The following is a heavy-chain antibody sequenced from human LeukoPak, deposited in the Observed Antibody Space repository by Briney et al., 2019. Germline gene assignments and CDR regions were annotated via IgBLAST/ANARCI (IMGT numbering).Heavy chain of an antibody. J-gene: IGHJ6*02. CDR3: ARDGASYCSGGSCYSDSYYYGMDV. Sequence: ASVKVSCKASGYTFTSYGISWVRQAPVQGLEWMGWISAYNGNTNYAQKLQGRVTMTTDTSTSTAYMELRSLRSDDTAVYYCARDGASYCSGGSCYSDSYYYGMDVWGQGTTVTVSS. V-gene: IGHV1-18*01. D-gene: IGHD2-15*01. CDR2: ISAYNGNT. CDR1: GYTFTSYG.